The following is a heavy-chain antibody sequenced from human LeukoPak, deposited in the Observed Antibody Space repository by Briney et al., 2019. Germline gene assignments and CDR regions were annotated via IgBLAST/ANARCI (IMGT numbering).Heavy chain of an antibody. Sequence: GGSLRLSCAASGFTFSSYAMHWVRQAPGKGLEWVAVISYDGNNKYYPDSVKGRFTISRDNSKNTLYLQMNSLRAEDTAVYYCARGGRAAYCGGDCLLDAFDIWGQGTMVTVSS. CDR3: ARGGRAAYCGGDCLLDAFDI. CDR2: ISYDGNNK. CDR1: GFTFSSYA. J-gene: IGHJ3*02. D-gene: IGHD2-21*02. V-gene: IGHV3-30-3*01.